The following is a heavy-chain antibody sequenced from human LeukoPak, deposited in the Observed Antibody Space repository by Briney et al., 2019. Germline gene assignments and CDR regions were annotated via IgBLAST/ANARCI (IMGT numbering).Heavy chain of an antibody. CDR2: IYSGGST. V-gene: IGHV3-53*01. J-gene: IGHJ6*02. Sequence: PGGSLRLSCAASGFTVSSNYMSWVRQAPGKGLEWVSVIYSGGSTYYADSVKGRFTISRDNSKNTLYLQMNSLRAEDTAVYYCAKGRGEYYYYAMDVWGQGTTVTVSS. D-gene: IGHD2/OR15-2a*01. CDR1: GFTVSSNY. CDR3: AKGRGEYYYYAMDV.